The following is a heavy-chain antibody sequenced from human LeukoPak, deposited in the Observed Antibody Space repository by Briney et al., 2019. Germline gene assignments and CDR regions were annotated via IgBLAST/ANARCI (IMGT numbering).Heavy chain of an antibody. V-gene: IGHV1-46*01. CDR1: GYTFTSNY. J-gene: IGHJ4*02. D-gene: IGHD5-12*01. Sequence: EASVKVSCKAFGYTFTSNYMHWVRQAPGQGPEWMGVISPSGGSTTYAQKFQGRVTLTRDMSTSTDYLELSRLRSDDTAVYYCARDAYSSFFHFDYWGQGTLVTVSS. CDR2: ISPSGGST. CDR3: ARDAYSSFFHFDY.